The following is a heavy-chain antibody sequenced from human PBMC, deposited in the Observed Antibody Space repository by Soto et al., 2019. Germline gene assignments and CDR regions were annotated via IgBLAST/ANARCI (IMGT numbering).Heavy chain of an antibody. Sequence: ASVKVSCKVSGYTLTELSMHWVRQAPGKGLEWMGGFDPEDGETIYAQKFQGRVTMTEDTSTDTAYMELSSLRSEDTAVYYCATDNRAVAGEGHFDYWGQGPLVTVSS. CDR3: ATDNRAVAGEGHFDY. CDR1: GYTLTELS. D-gene: IGHD6-19*01. J-gene: IGHJ4*02. V-gene: IGHV1-24*01. CDR2: FDPEDGET.